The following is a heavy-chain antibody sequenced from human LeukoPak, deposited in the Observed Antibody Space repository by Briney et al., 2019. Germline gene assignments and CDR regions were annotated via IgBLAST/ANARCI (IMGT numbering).Heavy chain of an antibody. Sequence: PGGSLRLSCAASGFNVSYYSMNWVRHAPGKGLEWVSYISFSNSTLYYADSVRGRFTISRDNAKNSLSLQMNSLRAEDTAVYYCAGGGATSFDYWGQGILVTVSS. D-gene: IGHD5-12*01. CDR1: GFNVSYYS. J-gene: IGHJ4*02. CDR2: ISFSNSTL. CDR3: AGGGATSFDY. V-gene: IGHV3-48*04.